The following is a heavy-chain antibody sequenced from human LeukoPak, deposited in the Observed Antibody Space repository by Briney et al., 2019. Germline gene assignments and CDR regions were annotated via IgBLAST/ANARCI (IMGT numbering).Heavy chain of an antibody. J-gene: IGHJ4*02. Sequence: GASVKVSCKTSGYTFSTYAIQWVRQAPGQRLEWMGWINGGDGNTKFSQKFQGRVTITRDTSASSSYMELSSLRSEDTAVYYCARSYIVVVLAVYFDYWGQGTLVTVSS. V-gene: IGHV1-3*01. CDR3: ARSYIVVVLAVYFDY. CDR1: GYTFSTYA. CDR2: INGGDGNT. D-gene: IGHD2-2*01.